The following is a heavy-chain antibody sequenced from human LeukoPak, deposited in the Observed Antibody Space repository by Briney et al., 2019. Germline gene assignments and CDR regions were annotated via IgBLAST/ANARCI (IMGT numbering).Heavy chain of an antibody. V-gene: IGHV3-48*02. Sequence: GGSLRLSCAVSGFSFSSYSMNWVRQAPGKGLEWVSYISGGSSSIFYADSVKGRFTISRGDAKNSLYLQMNSLRDEDTAVYYCARDIHYSFDYWGQGTLVTVSS. CDR3: ARDIHYSFDY. D-gene: IGHD3-10*01. CDR2: ISGGSSSI. J-gene: IGHJ4*02. CDR1: GFSFSSYS.